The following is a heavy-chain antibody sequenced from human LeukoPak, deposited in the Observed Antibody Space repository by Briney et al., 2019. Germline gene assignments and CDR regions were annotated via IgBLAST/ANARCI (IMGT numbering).Heavy chain of an antibody. Sequence: GRSLRLSCAASGFTFSTYAMHWVRQAPGKGLEWVAVISYDGSNKYYADSVKGRFTISRDNSKNTLYLQMNSLRGEDTAMYYCAKDRFPYGSGTTYYFDYWGQGTLVTVSS. J-gene: IGHJ4*02. D-gene: IGHD3-10*01. CDR3: AKDRFPYGSGTTYYFDY. CDR2: ISYDGSNK. V-gene: IGHV3-30-3*02. CDR1: GFTFSTYA.